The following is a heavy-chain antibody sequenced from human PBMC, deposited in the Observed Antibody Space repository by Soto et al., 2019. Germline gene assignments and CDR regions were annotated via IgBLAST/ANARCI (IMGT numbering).Heavy chain of an antibody. Sequence: QITLKESGPTLVKPTQTLTLTCTFSGFSLNTRGVGVGWIRQPPGKALEWLALISWDGEKRYSPSLKSRLTITKDTSENQVVLTMTNMDPVDTATYYCAHRRDDLLTGHYYFDYWGQGTLVTVSS. CDR2: ISWDGEK. V-gene: IGHV2-5*02. D-gene: IGHD3-9*01. J-gene: IGHJ4*02. CDR1: GFSLNTRGVG. CDR3: AHRRDDLLTGHYYFDY.